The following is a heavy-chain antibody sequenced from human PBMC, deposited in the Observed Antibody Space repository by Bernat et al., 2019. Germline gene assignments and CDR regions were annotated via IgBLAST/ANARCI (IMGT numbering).Heavy chain of an antibody. V-gene: IGHV4-4*02. CDR2: IYHSGST. J-gene: IGHJ6*02. Sequence: QVQLQESGPGLVKPSGTLSLTCAVSGGSISSSNWWSWVRQPPGKGLEWIGEIYHSGSTNYNPSLKSRVTISVDKSKNQFSLKLSSVTAADTAVYYCARVGMSGYSYGYAFYYYYGMDVGGQGTTVTVSS. CDR3: ARVGMSGYSYGYAFYYYYGMDV. D-gene: IGHD5-18*01. CDR1: GGSISSSNW.